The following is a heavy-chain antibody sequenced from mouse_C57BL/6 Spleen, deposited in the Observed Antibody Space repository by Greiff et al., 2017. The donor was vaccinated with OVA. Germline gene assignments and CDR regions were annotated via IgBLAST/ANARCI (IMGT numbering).Heavy chain of an antibody. D-gene: IGHD1-1*01. J-gene: IGHJ4*01. CDR1: GYSFSSSW. V-gene: IGHV1-82*01. CDR3: AIFYYGRSYRYYAMDY. CDR2: IYPGDGDT. Sequence: QVQLQQSGPELVKPGASVKISCKASGYSFSSSWMNWVKQRPGKGLEWIGRIYPGDGDTNYNGKFKGKAILTADKSSSTAYMQLSSLTSDDSAVYFCAIFYYGRSYRYYAMDYWGQGTSVTVSS.